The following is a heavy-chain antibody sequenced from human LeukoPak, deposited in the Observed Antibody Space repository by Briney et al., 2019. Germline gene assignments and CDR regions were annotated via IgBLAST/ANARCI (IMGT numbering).Heavy chain of an antibody. V-gene: IGHV4-39*01. CDR2: IYYSGST. J-gene: IGHJ4*02. D-gene: IGHD3-16*01. CDR1: GGSISSSSYY. CDR3: ASPPWGVRRDDY. Sequence: SETLSLTCTVSGGSISSSSYYWGWIRQPPGKGLEWIGSIYYSGSTYYNPSLKSRVTISVDTSKNQFSLKLSSVTAADTAVYYCASPPWGVRRDDYWGQGTLVTVSS.